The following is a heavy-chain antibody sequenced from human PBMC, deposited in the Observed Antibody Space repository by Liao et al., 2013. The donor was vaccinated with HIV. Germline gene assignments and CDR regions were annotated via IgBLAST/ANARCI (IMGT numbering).Heavy chain of an antibody. CDR3: ARDKEHVDDFWSGYPYYYYYMDV. D-gene: IGHD3-3*01. CDR2: ADTSGST. Sequence: QVQLQESGPGLVKPSQTLSLTCSVSGGSISRGSYYWNWFRQPAGKGLEWIGRADTSGSTNYNPSLKSRVTISTDSSKNQLSLTLISVTAADTAVYYCARDKEHVDDFWSGYPYYYYYMDVWGKGTTVTVSS. CDR1: GGSISRGSYY. V-gene: IGHV4-61*02. J-gene: IGHJ6*03.